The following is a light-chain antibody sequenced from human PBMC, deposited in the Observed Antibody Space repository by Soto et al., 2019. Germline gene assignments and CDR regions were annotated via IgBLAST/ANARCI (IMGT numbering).Light chain of an antibody. V-gene: IGKV3-11*01. J-gene: IGKJ1*01. CDR2: DAS. CDR3: HQRPSWPRT. CDR1: KSVSSR. Sequence: EIVLTQSQGTLSLSPGYRATLSCMASKSVSSRLVWYQRKPGKAPRLVIYDASTRATGMTGRLSGSGYGTDLTLTISDVKTEDFALYYCHQRPSWPRTFGQGTKVDI.